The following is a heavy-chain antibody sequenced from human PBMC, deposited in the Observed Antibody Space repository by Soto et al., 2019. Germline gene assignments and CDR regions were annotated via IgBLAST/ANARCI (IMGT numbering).Heavy chain of an antibody. D-gene: IGHD2-2*01. V-gene: IGHV3-23*01. Sequence: GGSLRLSCAASGFTFSSYAMSWVRQAPGKGLEWVSAISGSGGSTYYADSVKGRFTISRDNSKNTLYLQMNSLRAEDTAVYYCASNSVIVVVPGGMDVWGQGTTVTVSS. J-gene: IGHJ6*02. CDR1: GFTFSSYA. CDR3: ASNSVIVVVPGGMDV. CDR2: ISGSGGST.